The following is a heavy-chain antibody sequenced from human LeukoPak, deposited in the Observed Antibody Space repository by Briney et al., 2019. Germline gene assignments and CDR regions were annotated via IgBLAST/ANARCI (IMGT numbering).Heavy chain of an antibody. CDR1: GGSISSSNW. J-gene: IGHJ5*02. V-gene: IGHV4-4*02. CDR2: IFHSGTG. CDR3: ARISNWFDP. Sequence: PSGTLSLTCAVSGGSISSSNWWSWVRQPPGKRLEWIGEIFHSGTGNYNPSLKSRVTISVDKSNNQFSLRLTSVTAADTAVYYCARISNWFDPWGQGTLVTVSS.